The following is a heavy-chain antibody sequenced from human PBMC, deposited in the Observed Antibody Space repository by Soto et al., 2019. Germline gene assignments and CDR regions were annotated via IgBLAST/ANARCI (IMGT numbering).Heavy chain of an antibody. Sequence: QVQLVQSGAEAKKPGSSVKVSCKASGGTFSRYGISWVRQAPGQGLEWMGGIIPIFGTANYAQKFQGRVTITADESPSTAYMELSILRSEDTAVYYCARPAQYGYYYGMDVWGQGTTVTVSS. CDR1: GGTFSRYG. V-gene: IGHV1-69*12. CDR3: ARPAQYGYYYGMDV. J-gene: IGHJ6*02. CDR2: IIPIFGTA. D-gene: IGHD2-8*01.